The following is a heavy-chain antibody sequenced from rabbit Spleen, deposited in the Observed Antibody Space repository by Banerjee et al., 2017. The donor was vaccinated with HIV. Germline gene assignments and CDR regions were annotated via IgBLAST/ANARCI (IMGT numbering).Heavy chain of an antibody. D-gene: IGHD1-1*01. Sequence: QEQLVESGGGLVQPGGSLKLSCTASGFSFSNKAVMCWVRQAPGKGLEWIACINAATAEPVYATWAKGRFTISRTSSTTVTLRMTSLTAADTATYFCARDLVGVIGWNFYLWGQGTLVTVS. J-gene: IGHJ4*01. CDR1: GFSFSNKAV. V-gene: IGHV1S45*01. CDR3: ARDLVGVIGWNFYL. CDR2: INAATAEP.